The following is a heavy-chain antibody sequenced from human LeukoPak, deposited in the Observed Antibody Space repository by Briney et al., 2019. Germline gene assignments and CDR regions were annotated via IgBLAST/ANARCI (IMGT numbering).Heavy chain of an antibody. CDR3: ARDLGPPDWDIVVVPAAMGAFDI. J-gene: IGHJ3*02. CDR1: GGSISSGDYY. D-gene: IGHD2-2*01. V-gene: IGHV4-30-4*08. CDR2: IYYSGST. Sequence: PSETLSLTCTVSGGSISSGDYYWSWIRQPPGKGLEWIGYIYYSGSTYYNPSLKSRVTISVDTSKNQFSLKLSSVTAADTAVYYCARDLGPPDWDIVVVPAAMGAFDIWGQGTMVTVSS.